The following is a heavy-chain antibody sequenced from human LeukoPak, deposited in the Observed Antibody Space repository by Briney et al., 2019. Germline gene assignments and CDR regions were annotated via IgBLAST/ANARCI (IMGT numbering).Heavy chain of an antibody. V-gene: IGHV1-2*02. Sequence: ASVKVSCKASGYTFSGYYMHWVRQAPGQGLEWMGWINPKSGGTNYAQKFQGRVTMTRDTSISTAYMELSRLRSDDTAVYYCARGIADDAFDIWGQGTMVTVSS. J-gene: IGHJ3*02. CDR1: GYTFSGYY. CDR2: INPKSGGT. CDR3: ARGIADDAFDI. D-gene: IGHD6-13*01.